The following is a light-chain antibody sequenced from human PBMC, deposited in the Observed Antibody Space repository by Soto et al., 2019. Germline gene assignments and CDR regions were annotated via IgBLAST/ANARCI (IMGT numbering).Light chain of an antibody. CDR1: QGISSW. CDR3: PPAHSFPLT. CDR2: AAS. V-gene: IGKV1-12*01. Sequence: DIQMTQSPSSVSASVGDRVTITCRASQGISSWLAWYQQKPGKAPKLLIYAASSLQSGVPSRFSGRGSGTDFPLTIRSLQPEDVATYSCPPAHSFPLTFGGGTKVEIK. J-gene: IGKJ4*01.